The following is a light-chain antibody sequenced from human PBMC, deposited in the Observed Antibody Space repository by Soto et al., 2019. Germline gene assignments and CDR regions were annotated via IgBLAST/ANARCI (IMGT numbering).Light chain of an antibody. V-gene: IGKV1-5*03. CDR3: QQYDSRLS. CDR2: EAS. J-gene: IGKJ1*01. CDR1: QDVNNW. Sequence: DRQMTQSPSTLSAYVGDRVTITCRASQDVNNWLAWYQQKPGKAPNLLIYEASSLVTGVPSRFSGSESGTEFTLTISSLQHDDFATYYCQQYDSRLSFGQGTKVEVQ.